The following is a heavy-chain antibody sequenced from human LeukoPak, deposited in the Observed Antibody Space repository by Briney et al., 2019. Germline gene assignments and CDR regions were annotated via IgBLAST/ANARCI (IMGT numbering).Heavy chain of an antibody. D-gene: IGHD2-2*01. V-gene: IGHV4-59*01. Sequence: PSETLSLTCTVPGGSITSYYWNWVRQPPGKGLQWIGYIYNAGSTDYNPSLKSRVTISVDTSKNQFSLKLTSVTAADTAVYFCARDPSPWCSSTGCGGGYYGMDVWGQGTTVTVSS. J-gene: IGHJ6*02. CDR2: IYNAGST. CDR3: ARDPSPWCSSTGCGGGYYGMDV. CDR1: GGSITSYY.